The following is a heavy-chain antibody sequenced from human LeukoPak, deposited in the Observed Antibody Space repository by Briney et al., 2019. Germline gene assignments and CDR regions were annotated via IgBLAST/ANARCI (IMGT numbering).Heavy chain of an antibody. CDR1: GGSISSYY. Sequence: SETLSLTCTVSGGSISSYYWSWIRQPPGKGLEWIGYIYYSGSTNYNPSLKSRVTISVDTSKNQFSLKLSSVTAADTAVYYCARDRDATRRGGNWFDPWGQGTLVTVSS. CDR2: IYYSGST. D-gene: IGHD6-6*01. CDR3: ARDRDATRRGGNWFDP. J-gene: IGHJ5*02. V-gene: IGHV4-59*01.